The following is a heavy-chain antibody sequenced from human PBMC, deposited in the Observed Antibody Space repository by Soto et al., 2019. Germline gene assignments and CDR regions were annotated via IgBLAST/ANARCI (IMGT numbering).Heavy chain of an antibody. J-gene: IGHJ3*02. D-gene: IGHD3-22*01. CDR3: ARGSRSYYYDSSGYPTPGAFDI. CDR1: GGTFSSYA. Sequence: GASVKVSCKASGGTFSSYAISWVRQAPGQGLEWMGGIIPIFGTANYAQKFQGRVTITADESTSTAYMELSSLRSEDTAVYYCARGSRSYYYDSSGYPTPGAFDIWGPGTMVTVSS. V-gene: IGHV1-69*13. CDR2: IIPIFGTA.